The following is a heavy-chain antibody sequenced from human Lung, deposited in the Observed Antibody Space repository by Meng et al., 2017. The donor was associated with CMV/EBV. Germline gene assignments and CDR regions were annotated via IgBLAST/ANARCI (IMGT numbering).Heavy chain of an antibody. Sequence: SDPLSFXXTVPGGSTSSSSYYGGWIRQPPGKGLEGIWGIYYIGSTYYNPSLKSRVTISVDTSKNQFSLKLSSVTAADTAVYYCSRGSDQPDGGFDPWGQGXLVTVSS. CDR2: IYYIGST. D-gene: IGHD2-2*01. CDR1: GGSTSSSSYY. CDR3: SRGSDQPDGGFDP. J-gene: IGHJ5*02. V-gene: IGHV4-39*07.